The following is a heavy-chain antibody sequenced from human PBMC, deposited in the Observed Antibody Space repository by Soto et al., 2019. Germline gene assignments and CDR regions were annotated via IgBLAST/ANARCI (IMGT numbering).Heavy chain of an antibody. J-gene: IGHJ4*02. V-gene: IGHV1-46*01. Sequence: DSVKVAFRASGYTYPRYKLQWVRQSPGQGLEWMGMINPSAGSTSYAEKFQGRVTMTRDTSTSTVYMELNSLRSDDTAVYYCARGVSSGYCDYWGQGTLVTASS. CDR3: ARGVSSGYCDY. CDR1: GYTYPRYK. D-gene: IGHD3-3*01. CDR2: INPSAGST.